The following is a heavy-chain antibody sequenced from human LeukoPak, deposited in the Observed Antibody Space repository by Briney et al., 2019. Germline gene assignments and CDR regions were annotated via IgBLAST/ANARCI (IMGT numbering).Heavy chain of an antibody. CDR2: IYYSGST. CDR1: GGSISSGSYY. CDR3: ARAYSSGWNVDNWFDP. V-gene: IGHV4-39*07. Sequence: SQTLSLTCTVSGGSISSGSYYWRWIRQPPGKGLEWIGSIYYSGSTYYNPSLKSRVTISVDTSKNQFSLKLSSVTAADTAVYYCARAYSSGWNVDNWFDPWGQGTLVTVSS. J-gene: IGHJ5*02. D-gene: IGHD6-19*01.